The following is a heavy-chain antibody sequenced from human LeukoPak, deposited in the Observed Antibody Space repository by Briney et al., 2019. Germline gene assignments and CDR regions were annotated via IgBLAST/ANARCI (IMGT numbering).Heavy chain of an antibody. Sequence: PGGSLRLSCAASGFTVSSNYMSWVRQAPGKGLEWVSVIYSGGSTYYADSVKGRFTISRDNSKNTLYLQMNSLRAEDTAVYYCAREDTAMASGLDYWGQGTLVTVSS. J-gene: IGHJ4*02. CDR2: IYSGGST. CDR1: GFTVSSNY. CDR3: AREDTAMASGLDY. V-gene: IGHV3-53*01. D-gene: IGHD5-18*01.